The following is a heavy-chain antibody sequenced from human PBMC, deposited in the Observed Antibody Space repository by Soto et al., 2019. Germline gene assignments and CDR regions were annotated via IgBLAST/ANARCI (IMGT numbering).Heavy chain of an antibody. CDR1: GGSISSTDHY. V-gene: IGHV4-39*01. Sequence: QLQESGPGLVKASETLSLTCTVSGGSISSTDHYWGWIRQPPGKGLEWLGSIYYAGSTFHNPSLKRRATISVDTSRNQFSLRLSSETASVTAVYYCARLVFHCLRDSCDDYNFYGLDVWGQGTTVTVSS. D-gene: IGHD2-15*01. CDR3: ARLVFHCLRDSCDDYNFYGLDV. J-gene: IGHJ6*02. CDR2: IYYAGST.